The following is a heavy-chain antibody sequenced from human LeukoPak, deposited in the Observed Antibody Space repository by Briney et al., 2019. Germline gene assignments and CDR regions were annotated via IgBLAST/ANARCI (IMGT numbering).Heavy chain of an antibody. CDR1: GGSFRVCS. V-gene: IGHV3-30*02. D-gene: IGHD1-1*01. J-gene: IGHJ4*02. Sequence: PGGSLRLSCAASGGSFRVCSFQWVRQAPGKGLEWVAFIRHDGSDKYYADSVKGRFISSRDNSKNTVYLQMNSLRIEDSALYSCANDFNWATDFWGQGTLVTVSS. CDR2: IRHDGSDK. CDR3: ANDFNWATDF.